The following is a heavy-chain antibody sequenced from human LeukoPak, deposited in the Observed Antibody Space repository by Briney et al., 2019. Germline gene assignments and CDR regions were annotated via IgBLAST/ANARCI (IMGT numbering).Heavy chain of an antibody. V-gene: IGHV1-18*01. Sequence: GSSVKVSCKASGYTFTSYGISWVRQAPGQGLEWMGWISAYNGNTNYAQKLQGRVTMTTDTSTSTAYMELRSLRSDDTAVYYCARTPRTDFWSGHLNWFDPWGQGTLVTVSS. CDR1: GYTFTSYG. CDR2: ISAYNGNT. D-gene: IGHD3-3*01. J-gene: IGHJ5*02. CDR3: ARTPRTDFWSGHLNWFDP.